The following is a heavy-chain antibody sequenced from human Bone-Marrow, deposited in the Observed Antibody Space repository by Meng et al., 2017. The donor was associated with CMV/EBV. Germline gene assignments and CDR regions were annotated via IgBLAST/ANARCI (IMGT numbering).Heavy chain of an antibody. V-gene: IGHV1-69*10. CDR1: GGTFSSYA. CDR2: IIPILGIA. Sequence: SVKVSCKASGGTFSSYAISWVRQAPGQGLEWMGGIIPILGIANYAQKFQGRVTITADKSTSTAYMELSSLRSDDTAVYYCASSTRPFYGMDVWGQGTTVTVSS. CDR3: ASSTRPFYGMDV. J-gene: IGHJ6*02.